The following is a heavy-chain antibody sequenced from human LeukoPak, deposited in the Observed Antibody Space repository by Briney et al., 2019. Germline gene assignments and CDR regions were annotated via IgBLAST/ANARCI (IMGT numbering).Heavy chain of an antibody. Sequence: SVKVSCKASGGTFSSYAISWVRQAPGQGLEWMGGIIPIFGTANYAQKFQGRVTITADESTSTAYMELSSLRSEDTAVYYCARVLRFLEWFDGMDVWGQGTTVTVSS. CDR1: GGTFSSYA. CDR2: IIPIFGTA. V-gene: IGHV1-69*13. D-gene: IGHD3-3*01. CDR3: ARVLRFLEWFDGMDV. J-gene: IGHJ6*02.